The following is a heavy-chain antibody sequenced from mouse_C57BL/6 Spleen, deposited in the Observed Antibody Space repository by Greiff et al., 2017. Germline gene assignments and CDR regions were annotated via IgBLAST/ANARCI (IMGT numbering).Heavy chain of an antibody. J-gene: IGHJ1*03. CDR2: IYPGDGDT. CDR1: GYAFSSYW. CDR3: ANYYGSSWYFDV. Sequence: GASVKISCKASGYAFSSYWMNWVKQRPGKGLEWIGQIYPGDGDTNYNGKFKGKATLTADKSSSTAYMQLSSLTSEDSAVYFCANYYGSSWYFDVWGTGTTVTVSS. D-gene: IGHD1-1*01. V-gene: IGHV1-80*01.